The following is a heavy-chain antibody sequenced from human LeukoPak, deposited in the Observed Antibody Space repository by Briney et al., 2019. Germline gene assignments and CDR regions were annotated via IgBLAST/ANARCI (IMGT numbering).Heavy chain of an antibody. J-gene: IGHJ4*02. D-gene: IGHD2-2*01. V-gene: IGHV3-23*01. CDR2: ISASGGST. CDR3: AKAIVAGAPGRFDY. CDR1: GFTFSSSA. Sequence: GGSLRLSCAASGFTFSSSAMSWVRQVPGKGLEWVSGISASGGSTYYADSVKGRFTISRDNSKNTLYLQINTLRPEDTAMYYCAKAIVAGAPGRFDYWGQGTLVTVSS.